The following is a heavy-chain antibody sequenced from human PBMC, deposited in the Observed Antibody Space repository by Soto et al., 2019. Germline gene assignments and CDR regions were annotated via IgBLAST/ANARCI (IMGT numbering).Heavy chain of an antibody. D-gene: IGHD5-18*01. V-gene: IGHV3-21*01. CDR2: ISSSSAYI. CDR3: ARVRSYSYGQGYGLDV. J-gene: IGHJ6*02. CDR1: GFTFNTYT. Sequence: ETLSLSCAASGFTFNTYTMNWVRQSPGKGLEWVASISSSSAYIYYAGSVQGRFTISRDDAKNSLSLQMNSLTAEDTAVYYCARVRSYSYGQGYGLDVWGQGTTVTVSS.